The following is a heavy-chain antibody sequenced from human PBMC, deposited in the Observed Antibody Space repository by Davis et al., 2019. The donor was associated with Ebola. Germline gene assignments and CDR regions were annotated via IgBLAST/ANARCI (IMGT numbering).Heavy chain of an antibody. V-gene: IGHV4-31*03. CDR2: IYHSGST. J-gene: IGHJ6*02. Sequence: SETLSLTCTVSGGSISSGGYYWSWIRQHPGKGLEWIGYIYHSGSTYYNPSLKSRVTISLDTSKDQFSLKLSSVTAADTAVYYCARVKGDIVVVPAATLYYYYGMDVWGQGTTVTVSS. D-gene: IGHD2-2*01. CDR1: GGSISSGGYY. CDR3: ARVKGDIVVVPAATLYYYYGMDV.